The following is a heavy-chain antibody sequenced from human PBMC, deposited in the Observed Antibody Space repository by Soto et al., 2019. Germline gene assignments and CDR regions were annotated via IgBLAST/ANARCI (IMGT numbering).Heavy chain of an antibody. J-gene: IGHJ6*02. CDR1: GFTFSSYA. D-gene: IGHD1-20*01. CDR2: ISYDGSNK. V-gene: IGHV3-30-3*01. Sequence: QVQLVESGGGVVQPGRSLRLSCAASGFTFSSYAMHWVRQAPGKGLEWVAVISYDGSNKYYADSVKGRFTISRDNSKNTLYLQMNSLRAEDTAVYYCARDRRLDPLTGDYYYYGTDVWGQGTTVTVSS. CDR3: ARDRRLDPLTGDYYYYGTDV.